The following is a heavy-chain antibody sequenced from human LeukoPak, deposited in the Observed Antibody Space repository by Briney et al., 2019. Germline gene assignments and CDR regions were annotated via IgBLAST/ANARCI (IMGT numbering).Heavy chain of an antibody. J-gene: IGHJ5*02. Sequence: ASVKVSCKASGYTFADYFIHWVRQAPGQGLEWMGWINPNSGGTNYAQNFQGRVTMTRDTSISTAYMELSRLRSDDTAVYYCARDQLSDRFLNCLDPWGQGTLVTVSS. CDR2: INPNSGGT. V-gene: IGHV1-2*02. D-gene: IGHD3-3*01. CDR3: ARDQLSDRFLNCLDP. CDR1: GYTFADYF.